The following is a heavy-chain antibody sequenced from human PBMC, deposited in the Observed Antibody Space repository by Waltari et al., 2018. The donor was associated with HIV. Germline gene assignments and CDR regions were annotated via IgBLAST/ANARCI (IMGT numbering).Heavy chain of an antibody. D-gene: IGHD1-26*01. Sequence: QMQLQESGPGLVKPSETLSLTCTFSGGSIGSSSHFWGWILQPPGKGLEWIGTLFYSGSTDYNPSLKSRVTISVDTSKNQFSLKMSSVTAADTAVYYCARLQGWELIGSAAFDIWGQGTMVTVSS. J-gene: IGHJ3*02. CDR3: ARLQGWELIGSAAFDI. V-gene: IGHV4-39*01. CDR2: LFYSGST. CDR1: GGSIGSSSHF.